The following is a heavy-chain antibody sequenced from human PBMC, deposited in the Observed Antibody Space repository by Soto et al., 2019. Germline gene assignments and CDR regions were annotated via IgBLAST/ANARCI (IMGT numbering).Heavy chain of an antibody. J-gene: IGHJ3*02. CDR2: IYPGDSDT. Sequence: GESLKISCKGSGYSFTSYWIGWVRQMPGKGLEWMGIIYPGDSDTRYSPSFQGQVTISADKSISTAYLQWSSLKASDTAMYYCAVSYCSGGSCYAHDAFDIWGQGTMVTVSS. CDR3: AVSYCSGGSCYAHDAFDI. D-gene: IGHD2-15*01. V-gene: IGHV5-51*01. CDR1: GYSFTSYW.